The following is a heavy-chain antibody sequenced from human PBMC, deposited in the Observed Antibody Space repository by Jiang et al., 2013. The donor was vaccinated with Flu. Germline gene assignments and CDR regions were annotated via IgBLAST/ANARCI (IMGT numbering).Heavy chain of an antibody. J-gene: IGHJ4*02. CDR3: ARGDRLVQFNY. V-gene: IGHV3-23*01. CDR2: ITGGGDTT. Sequence: VQLLESGGGLVQPGGSLRLSCEASGFTFSTYGMNWVRRAPGKGLEWVSGITGGGDTTFYADSVKGRFTISRDNSKSALYLQMDSLTDDDTAVYYCARGDRLVQFNYWGRESWSPSPQ. CDR1: GFTFSTYG. D-gene: IGHD1-26*01.